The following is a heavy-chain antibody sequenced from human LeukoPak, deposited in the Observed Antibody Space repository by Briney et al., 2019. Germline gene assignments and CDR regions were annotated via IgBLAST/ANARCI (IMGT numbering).Heavy chain of an antibody. CDR3: ARDSIFGVGATAVHNSGFDI. Sequence: PGGSLRLSCAASGFTVSSNYMSWVRQAPGKGLEWVSVIYSGGSTYYADSVKGRFTISRDNSKNTLYLHMNSLRAEDTAVYYCARDSIFGVGATAVHNSGFDIWGQGTMVTVSS. CDR2: IYSGGST. J-gene: IGHJ3*02. D-gene: IGHD3-3*01. CDR1: GFTVSSNY. V-gene: IGHV3-53*01.